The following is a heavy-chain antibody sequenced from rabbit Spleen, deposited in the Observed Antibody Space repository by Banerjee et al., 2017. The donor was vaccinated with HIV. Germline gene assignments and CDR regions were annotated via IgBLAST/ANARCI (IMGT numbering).Heavy chain of an antibody. CDR2: INASTGKP. V-gene: IGHV1S40*01. CDR1: SFSFSDRDV. Sequence: ESGGGLVKPGASLTLTCKASSFSFSDRDVMCWVRQAPGKGLEWIACINASTGKPVYATWASGRFTISRTSSTTVTLRMTSLTAADRATYFCARDLVGVIGWNFYLWGPGTLVTVS. J-gene: IGHJ4*01. D-gene: IGHD1-1*01. CDR3: ARDLVGVIGWNFYL.